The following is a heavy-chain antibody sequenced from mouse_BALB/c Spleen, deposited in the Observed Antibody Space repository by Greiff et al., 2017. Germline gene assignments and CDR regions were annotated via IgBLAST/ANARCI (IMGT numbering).Heavy chain of an antibody. D-gene: IGHD2-2*01. V-gene: IGHV2-6-7*01. CDR2: IWGDGST. CDR1: GFSLTGYG. Sequence: QVQLKQSGPGLVAPSQSLSITCTVSGFSLTGYGVNWVRQPPGKGLEWLGMIWGDGSTDYNSALKSRLSISKDNSKSQVFLKMNSLQTDDTARYYCARIYYGYSYWYFDVWGAGTTVTVSS. J-gene: IGHJ1*01. CDR3: ARIYYGYSYWYFDV.